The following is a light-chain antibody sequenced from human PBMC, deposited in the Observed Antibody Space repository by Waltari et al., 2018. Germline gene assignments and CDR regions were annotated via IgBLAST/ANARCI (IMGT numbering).Light chain of an antibody. Sequence: EIVMTQPPATLSVSPGERASLSCRASQSIRTNLAWYQQRRGQAPRLLIYDASIRATGIPARFSGSGSGTEFTLTISSLQSEDFAVYYCQQYNSWPLTFGGGTKVEIK. CDR2: DAS. V-gene: IGKV3-15*01. J-gene: IGKJ4*01. CDR3: QQYNSWPLT. CDR1: QSIRTN.